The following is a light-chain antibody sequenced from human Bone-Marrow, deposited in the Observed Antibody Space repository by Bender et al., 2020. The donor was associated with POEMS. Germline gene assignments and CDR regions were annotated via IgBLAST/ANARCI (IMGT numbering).Light chain of an antibody. J-gene: IGLJ2*01. CDR1: SIGTKS. V-gene: IGLV3-21*03. Sequence: SYVLTQSPSVSAAPGKTATISCGGDSIGTKSVHWYQKRPGQAPVLVVFDGTDRPSGIPERFSGSNSGNTATPTISRVEAGDEADYFCQVWDTRGDHYVVFGGGTKLTVL. CDR2: DGT. CDR3: QVWDTRGDHYVV.